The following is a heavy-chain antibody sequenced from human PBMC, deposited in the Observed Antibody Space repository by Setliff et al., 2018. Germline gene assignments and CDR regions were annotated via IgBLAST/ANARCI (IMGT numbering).Heavy chain of an antibody. CDR3: ARGLKLRYFDRTVGGYGMDV. CDR2: IYHSGRT. CDR1: GYSISSGYY. V-gene: IGHV4-38-2*01. J-gene: IGHJ6*02. Sequence: PSETLSLTCAVSGYSISSGYYWGWIRQPPGKGLEWIGSIYHSGRTYYNPSLKSRVTISVDTSKNQFSLKLSSVTAADTAVYYCARGLKLRYFDRTVGGYGMDVWGQGTTVTVSS. D-gene: IGHD3-9*01.